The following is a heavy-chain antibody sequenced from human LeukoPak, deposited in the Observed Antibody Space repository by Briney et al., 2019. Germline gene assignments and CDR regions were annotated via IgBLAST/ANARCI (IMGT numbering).Heavy chain of an antibody. CDR1: GFTFSDYW. V-gene: IGHV3-74*01. CDR3: AKDAGYCSGGSCYPYYFDY. J-gene: IGHJ4*02. CDR2: ISGDGTKT. D-gene: IGHD2-15*01. Sequence: GGSLRLSCAASGFTFSDYWMHWVRQVPGEGLVWVSRISGDGTKTAYAGSVKGRFTISRDNSRNTLYLQMNSLTAGDTAVYYCAKDAGYCSGGSCYPYYFDYWGQGTLVTVSS.